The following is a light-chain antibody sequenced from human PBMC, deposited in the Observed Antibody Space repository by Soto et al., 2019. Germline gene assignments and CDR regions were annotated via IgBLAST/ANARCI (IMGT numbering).Light chain of an antibody. CDR2: EGT. Sequence: QSALTQPASVSGSPGQSITISCTGTSSDVGSYNLVSWYQQHPGKAPKFMIYEGTKRPSGVSNRFSGSKSGNTASLTISGLQAEDEGDYYCCSYAGSSTLVFGGGTKVTVL. V-gene: IGLV2-23*01. CDR1: SSDVGSYNL. CDR3: CSYAGSSTLV. J-gene: IGLJ3*02.